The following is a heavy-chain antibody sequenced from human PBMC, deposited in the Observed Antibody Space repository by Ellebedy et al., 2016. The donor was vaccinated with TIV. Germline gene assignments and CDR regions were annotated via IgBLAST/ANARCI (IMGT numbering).Heavy chain of an antibody. Sequence: SETLSLXXAVYGETFSGHYWSWIRQPPGKGLEWIGEIDHLENTNYNPSLKSRVTTSVDTSKSQFSLRLTSLTAADTAVYYCARRSPETGIGYWGQGTRVTVSS. J-gene: IGHJ4*02. CDR3: ARRSPETGIGY. CDR2: IDHLENT. D-gene: IGHD3-9*01. CDR1: GETFSGHY. V-gene: IGHV4-34*01.